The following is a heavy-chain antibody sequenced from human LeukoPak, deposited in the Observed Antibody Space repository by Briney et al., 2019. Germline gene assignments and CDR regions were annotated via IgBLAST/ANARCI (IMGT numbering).Heavy chain of an antibody. CDR1: GFTFDDYG. V-gene: IGHV3-20*04. D-gene: IGHD6-13*01. Sequence: PGGSLRHSCAASGFTFDDYGMSWVRQAPGKGLEWVSGINWNGGSTGYADSVEGRFTISRDNAKNSLYLQMNSLRAEDTALYYCARVDQQLSFSDYFDNWGQGTLVTVSS. J-gene: IGHJ4*02. CDR2: INWNGGST. CDR3: ARVDQQLSFSDYFDN.